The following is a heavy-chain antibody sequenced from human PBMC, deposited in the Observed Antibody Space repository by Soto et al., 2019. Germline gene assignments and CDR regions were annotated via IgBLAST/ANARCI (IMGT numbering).Heavy chain of an antibody. Sequence: QVQLQESGPGLVKPSQTLSLTCTVSGGSISSGGYYWSWIRQHPGKGLEWIGYIYYSGSTYYNPSLKSRVTISVDTSKNQFSLKLSSVTAADTAVYYCARILMVRGVPEPYYFDYWGQGTLVTVSS. D-gene: IGHD3-10*01. J-gene: IGHJ4*02. CDR3: ARILMVRGVPEPYYFDY. CDR1: GGSISSGGYY. V-gene: IGHV4-31*03. CDR2: IYYSGST.